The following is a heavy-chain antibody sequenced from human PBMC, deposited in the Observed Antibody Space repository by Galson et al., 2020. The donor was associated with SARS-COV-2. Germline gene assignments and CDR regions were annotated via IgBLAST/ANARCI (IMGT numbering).Heavy chain of an antibody. CDR1: GFTFSSYD. CDR3: AKDAGGSWNLPIDY. D-gene: IGHD2-15*01. CDR2: ISSSGGST. V-gene: IGHV3-23*01. Sequence: TGGSLRLSCAASGFTFSSYDMTWVRQAPGKGLEWVSGISSSGGSTYYADSVKGRFTLSRDNSKNTLYLQMNSLRAEDTALYYCAKDAGGSWNLPIDYWGQGTLVTVSS. J-gene: IGHJ4*02.